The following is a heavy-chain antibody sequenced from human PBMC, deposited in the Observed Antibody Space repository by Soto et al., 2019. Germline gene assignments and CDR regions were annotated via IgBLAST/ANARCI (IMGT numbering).Heavy chain of an antibody. Sequence: ASVKVSCKVSGYTLTELSMHWVRQAPGKGLEWMGGFDPEDGETIYAQKFQGRVTMTEDTSTDTAYMELSSLRSEDTAVYYCATVYRTTGLGELSLYPFDYWGQGTLVTVSS. CDR1: GYTLTELS. J-gene: IGHJ4*02. V-gene: IGHV1-24*01. CDR3: ATVYRTTGLGELSLYPFDY. CDR2: FDPEDGET. D-gene: IGHD3-16*02.